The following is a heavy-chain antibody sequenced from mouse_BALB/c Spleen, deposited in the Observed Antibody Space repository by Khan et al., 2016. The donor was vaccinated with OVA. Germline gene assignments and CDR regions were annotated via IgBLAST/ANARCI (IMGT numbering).Heavy chain of an antibody. CDR2: IYPVDGSS. Sequence: QVQLQQSGPELVRPGASVKMSCKASGYTLTSYYIHWVKQRPGQGLEWIGWIYPVDGSSKYNEKFKGKSTLTADKSSSTAYMLLSSLTSEDSAIFLGVRGYYGYLDYWGQGTALTVSS. CDR1: GYTLTSYY. J-gene: IGHJ2*01. V-gene: IGHV1S56*01. D-gene: IGHD1-1*01. CDR3: VRGYYGYLDY.